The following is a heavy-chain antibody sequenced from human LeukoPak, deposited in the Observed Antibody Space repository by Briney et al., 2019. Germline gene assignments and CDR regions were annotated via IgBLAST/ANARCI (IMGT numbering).Heavy chain of an antibody. CDR1: GFTFSNYW. Sequence: GGSLRLSCAASGFTFSNYWMSWVRQAPAGKGLEWVANIKQDESEKYYMDSVKGRFTISRDNAKNSLYLQMNSLRAEDTAVYYCARDGYYGSGSYPYFDCWGQGTLVTVSS. CDR2: IKQDESEK. J-gene: IGHJ4*02. D-gene: IGHD3-10*01. V-gene: IGHV3-7*03. CDR3: ARDGYYGSGSYPYFDC.